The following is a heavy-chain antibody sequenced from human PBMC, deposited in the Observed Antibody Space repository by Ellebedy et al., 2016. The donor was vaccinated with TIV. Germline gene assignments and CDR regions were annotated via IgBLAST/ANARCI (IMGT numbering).Heavy chain of an antibody. CDR1: GGSISSYY. CDR2: IYYSGST. V-gene: IGHV4-59*01. J-gene: IGHJ5*02. CDR3: ARRDGVYDFWSGFDP. D-gene: IGHD3-3*01. Sequence: GSLRLXXTVSGGSISSYYWSWIRQPPGKGLEWIGYIYYSGSTKYNPSLKSRVTISVDTSKNQFSLKLSSVTAADTAVYFCARRDGVYDFWSGFDPWGQGTLVTVSS.